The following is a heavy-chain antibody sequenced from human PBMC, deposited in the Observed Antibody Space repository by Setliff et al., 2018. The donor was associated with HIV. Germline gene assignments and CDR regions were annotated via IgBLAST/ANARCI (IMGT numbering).Heavy chain of an antibody. CDR3: ARARNYDWGMDV. Sequence: GESLKISCKASGYSFTGYWVGWVRQMPGKGLEWMGIIDPADSDTRYWPSFEGQVTISADKSISTAYLQWSSLKASDTAMYYCARARNYDWGMDVWGKGTTVTVSA. CDR2: IDPADSDT. V-gene: IGHV5-51*01. J-gene: IGHJ6*04. CDR1: GYSFTGYW. D-gene: IGHD3-16*01.